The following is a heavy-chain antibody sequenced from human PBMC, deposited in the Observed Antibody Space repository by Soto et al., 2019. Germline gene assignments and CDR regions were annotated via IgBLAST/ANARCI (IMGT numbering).Heavy chain of an antibody. CDR1: GFTFSSYG. CDR2: ISYDGSNK. CDR3: AKVLAARLALSNYNVLDV. D-gene: IGHD6-13*01. V-gene: IGHV3-30*18. J-gene: IGHJ6*02. Sequence: QVQLVESGGGVVQPGRSLRLSCAASGFTFSSYGMHWVRQAPGKGLEWVAVISYDGSNKYYADSVKGRFTISGDNSKNTFNMQMTSRRAEDTAVYYCAKVLAARLALSNYNVLDVWGQGTTVTLSS.